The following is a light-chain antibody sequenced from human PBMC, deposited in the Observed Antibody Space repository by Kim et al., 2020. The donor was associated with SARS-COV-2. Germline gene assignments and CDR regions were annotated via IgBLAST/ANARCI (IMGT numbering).Light chain of an antibody. CDR3: QKYNSAPWT. J-gene: IGKJ1*01. Sequence: GSAGDGVPITCRARQGISNYLAWYQQKPGEAPKLLIYAATALQLGVSSRFSGSGSGTDFTLTISDLQPEDVATYYCQKYNSAPWTFGRGTKVDIK. CDR1: QGISNY. V-gene: IGKV1-27*01. CDR2: AAT.